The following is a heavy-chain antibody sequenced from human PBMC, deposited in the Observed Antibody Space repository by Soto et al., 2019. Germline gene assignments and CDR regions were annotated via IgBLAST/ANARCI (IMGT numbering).Heavy chain of an antibody. V-gene: IGHV1-69*01. D-gene: IGHD5-18*01. CDR3: ARDGDTAMPGTYYFDY. CDR2: IIPIFGTA. CDR1: GGTFSSYA. J-gene: IGHJ4*02. Sequence: QVQLVPSGAEVKKPGSSVKVSCKASGGTFSSYAISWVRQAPGQGLEWMGGIIPIFGTANYAQKFQGRVTITADESTSTAYMEVSSVRYEDTAVYYCARDGDTAMPGTYYFDYWGKGTLVTVSS.